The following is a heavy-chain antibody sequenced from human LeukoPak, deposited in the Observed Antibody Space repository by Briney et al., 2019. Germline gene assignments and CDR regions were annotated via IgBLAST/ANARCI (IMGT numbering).Heavy chain of an antibody. J-gene: IGHJ4*02. Sequence: GGSLRLSCAASGFTFSSYEMSWVRQAPGKGLEWVSYISSSGSTIYQADSVKGRFTISRDNSKNTLYLQMNSLRAEDTAVYYCARVVDYDYGDYYLDYWGQGTLVTVSS. CDR1: GFTFSSYE. CDR2: ISSSGSTI. CDR3: ARVVDYDYGDYYLDY. D-gene: IGHD4-17*01. V-gene: IGHV3-48*03.